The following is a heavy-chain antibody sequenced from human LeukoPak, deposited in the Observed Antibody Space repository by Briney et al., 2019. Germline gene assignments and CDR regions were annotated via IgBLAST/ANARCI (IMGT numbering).Heavy chain of an antibody. D-gene: IGHD6-19*01. CDR2: IYYSGST. CDR3: AATGGPKGVSSGRYLGY. CDR1: GGSISSGGYY. V-gene: IGHV4-31*03. Sequence: SETLSLTCTVSGGSISSGGYYWSWIRQHPGKGLEWIGYIYYSGSTYYNPSLKSRVTISVDTSKNQFSLKLSSVTAADTAVYYCAATGGPKGVSSGRYLGYWGQGTLVTVSS. J-gene: IGHJ4*02.